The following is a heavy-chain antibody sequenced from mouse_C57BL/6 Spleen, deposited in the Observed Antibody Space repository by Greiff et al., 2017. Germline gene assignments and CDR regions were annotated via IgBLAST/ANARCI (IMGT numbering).Heavy chain of an antibody. J-gene: IGHJ3*01. V-gene: IGHV1-77*01. CDR1: GYTFTDYN. D-gene: IGHD3-2*02. CDR3: ASTAQATFWFAY. Sequence: VQRVESGAELVKPGASVKISCKASGYTFTDYNINWVKQRPGQGLEWIGKIGPGSGSTYYNEKFKGKATLTADKSSSTAYMQLSSLTSEDSAVYFCASTAQATFWFAYWGQGTLVTVSA. CDR2: IGPGSGST.